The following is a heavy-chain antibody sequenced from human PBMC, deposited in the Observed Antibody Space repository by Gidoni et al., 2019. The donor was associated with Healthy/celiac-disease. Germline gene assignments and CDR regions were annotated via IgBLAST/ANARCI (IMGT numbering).Heavy chain of an antibody. D-gene: IGHD4-17*01. CDR2: IIPIFGTA. CDR3: GRETTTVVTQRDAFDI. Sequence: QVQLVQSGAEVKKPGSSVKVSCKASGGTFSSYAISWVRQAPGQGLAGMGGIIPIFGTANCAQKFQGRVTITADESTSTAYMELSSRRSEEAAVYYGGRETTTVVTQRDAFDIWGQGTMVTVSS. V-gene: IGHV1-69*01. J-gene: IGHJ3*02. CDR1: GGTFSSYA.